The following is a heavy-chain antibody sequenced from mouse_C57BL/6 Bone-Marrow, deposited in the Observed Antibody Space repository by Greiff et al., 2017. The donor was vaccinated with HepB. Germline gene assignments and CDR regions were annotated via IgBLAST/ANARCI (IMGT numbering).Heavy chain of an antibody. CDR3: ARRSPYGSSYVGY. Sequence: QVQLQQSGAELARPGASVKLSCKASGYTFTSYGISWVKQRTGQGLEWIGEIYPRSGNTYYNEKIKGKATLTADKSSSTAYMELRSLTSEDSAVYFCARRSPYGSSYVGYWGQGTTLTVSS. V-gene: IGHV1-81*01. CDR1: GYTFTSYG. D-gene: IGHD1-1*01. CDR2: IYPRSGNT. J-gene: IGHJ2*01.